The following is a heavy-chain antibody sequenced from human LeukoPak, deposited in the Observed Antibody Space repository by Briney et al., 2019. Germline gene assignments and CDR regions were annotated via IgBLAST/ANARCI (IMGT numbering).Heavy chain of an antibody. Sequence: SVKVSCKASGGTFSSYAISWVRQAPGQGLEWMGRIIPILGIANYAQKFQGRVTITADKSTSTAYMELSSLRSEDTAVYYCASTNPGRAHARGAFDIWGQGTMVTVSS. D-gene: IGHD3-10*02. CDR1: GGTFSSYA. CDR3: ASTNPGRAHARGAFDI. V-gene: IGHV1-69*04. CDR2: IIPILGIA. J-gene: IGHJ3*02.